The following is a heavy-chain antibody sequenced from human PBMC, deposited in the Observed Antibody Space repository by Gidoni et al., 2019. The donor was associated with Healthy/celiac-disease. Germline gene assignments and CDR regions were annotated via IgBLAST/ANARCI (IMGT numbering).Heavy chain of an antibody. V-gene: IGHV3-9*01. Sequence: EVQLVESGGGLVQPGRSRRLSCAAAGFTFDDYAMHWVRQAPGKGLGWFSGIIWNSGSIGYADSVKGRFTISRDNAKNSLYLQMNSLRAEDTALYYCAKEGGIAAAGDYYGMDVWGQGTTVTVSS. D-gene: IGHD6-13*01. J-gene: IGHJ6*02. CDR2: IIWNSGSI. CDR3: AKEGGIAAAGDYYGMDV. CDR1: GFTFDDYA.